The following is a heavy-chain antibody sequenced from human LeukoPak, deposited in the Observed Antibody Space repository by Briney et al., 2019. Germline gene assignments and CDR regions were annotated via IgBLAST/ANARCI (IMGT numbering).Heavy chain of an antibody. J-gene: IGHJ4*02. Sequence: PGGSLRLSCAASGFTVRTNYMTWVRQAPGKGLEWVSLIYRDGSKYYADSVKGRFTISRDNSKNTLYLQMNSLRAEDTAVYYCARESLGYFDYWGQGTLVTVSS. CDR2: IYRDGSK. V-gene: IGHV3-66*01. CDR1: GFTVRTNY. D-gene: IGHD1-26*01. CDR3: ARESLGYFDY.